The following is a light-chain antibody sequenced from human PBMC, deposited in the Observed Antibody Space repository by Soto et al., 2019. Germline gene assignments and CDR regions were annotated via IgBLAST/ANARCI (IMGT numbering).Light chain of an antibody. CDR1: SSDFGAYNY. Sequence: QAVVTQPASVSGSPGQSITISCTRTSSDFGAYNYVSWYQHHPGKAPKLLIFEVSNRPSEISTRFSGSKSGNTASLTISGLQAEDEADYYCSSSTSSSTLLVFGGGTKLTVL. J-gene: IGLJ3*02. CDR3: SSSTSSSTLLV. CDR2: EVS. V-gene: IGLV2-14*01.